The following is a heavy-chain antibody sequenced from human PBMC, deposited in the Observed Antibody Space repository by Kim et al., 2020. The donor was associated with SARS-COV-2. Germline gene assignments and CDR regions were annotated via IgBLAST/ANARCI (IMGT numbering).Heavy chain of an antibody. CDR1: GFTFSSYW. Sequence: GGSLRLSCAASGFTFSSYWIHWVRQAPGKGLVWVSRINRDGSSTSYADSVQGRFTISRDNAKNTLYLQMNSLRAEDTAVYYCARETVTYDFWSGYYNSNYYYYGMDGWGQGTTVTVSS. V-gene: IGHV3-74*01. CDR2: INRDGSST. CDR3: ARETVTYDFWSGYYNSNYYYYGMDG. J-gene: IGHJ6*02. D-gene: IGHD3-3*01.